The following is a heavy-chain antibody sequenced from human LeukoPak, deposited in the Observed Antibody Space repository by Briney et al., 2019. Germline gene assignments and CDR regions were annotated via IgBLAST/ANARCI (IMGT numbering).Heavy chain of an antibody. CDR3: AREREERGYSYGYNY. CDR2: LYYSGST. Sequence: SETLSLTCTVSGGSVSSGSYYWSWIRQPPGKGLEWSGYLYYSGSTNYNPSLKSRVTISVDTSKNQISLKLSSVTAADTAVYYCAREREERGYSYGYNYWGQGTLVTVSS. V-gene: IGHV4-61*01. J-gene: IGHJ4*02. D-gene: IGHD5-18*01. CDR1: GGSVSSGSYY.